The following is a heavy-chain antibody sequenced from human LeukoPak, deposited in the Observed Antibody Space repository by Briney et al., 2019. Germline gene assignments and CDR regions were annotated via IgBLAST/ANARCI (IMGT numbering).Heavy chain of an antibody. CDR1: GYIFTRYY. V-gene: IGHV1-46*01. CDR2: IDPSGGGT. Sequence: GASVKVSCKASGYIFTRYYMHWVRQAPGQGLEWMGIIDPSGGGTSYAQNFQGGVTMTRDATTNTVYLELSSLRSEDTAVYYCARDFGEMPNYWGQGTLVTVSS. J-gene: IGHJ4*02. D-gene: IGHD5-24*01. CDR3: ARDFGEMPNY.